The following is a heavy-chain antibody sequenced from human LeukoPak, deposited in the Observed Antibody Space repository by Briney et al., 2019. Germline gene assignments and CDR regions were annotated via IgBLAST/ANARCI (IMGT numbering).Heavy chain of an antibody. D-gene: IGHD7-27*01. CDR2: MYHSGST. CDR3: ARGFRGDNFDY. J-gene: IGHJ4*02. Sequence: SETLSLTCSVSGYSISSAYYWGWIRQPPGQGLEWIGTMYHSGSTNYNPSLKSRVTISVDTAKNQFSLKLSSVTAADTAVYFCARGFRGDNFDYWGQGTLVTVSS. CDR1: GYSISSAYY. V-gene: IGHV4-38-2*02.